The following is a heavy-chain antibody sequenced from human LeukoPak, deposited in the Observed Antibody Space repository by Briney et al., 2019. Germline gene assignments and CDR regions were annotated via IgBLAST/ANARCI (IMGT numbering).Heavy chain of an antibody. CDR1: GFTFSSYW. CDR3: AKASPKYSSSGRGAFDI. D-gene: IGHD6-6*01. V-gene: IGHV3-23*01. CDR2: ISGSGGST. Sequence: GGSLRLSCAASGFTFSSYWMSWVRQAPGKGLEWVSAISGSGGSTYYADSVKGRFTISRDNAKNSLYLQMNSLRAEDMALYYCAKASPKYSSSGRGAFDIWGQGTMVTVSS. J-gene: IGHJ3*02.